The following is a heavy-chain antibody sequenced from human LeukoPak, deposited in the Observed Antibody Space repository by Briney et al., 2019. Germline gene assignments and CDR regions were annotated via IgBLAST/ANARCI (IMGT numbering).Heavy chain of an antibody. CDR2: INHSGST. CDR1: GGSFSGYY. V-gene: IGHV4-34*01. J-gene: IGHJ3*02. D-gene: IGHD6-19*01. Sequence: SETLSLTCAVYGGSFSGYYWSWIRQPPGKGLEWIGEINHSGSTNYNPSLKSRVTISVDTSKNQFSLKLSSVTAADTAVYYCARRSGWYAFDIWGQGTMVTVSS. CDR3: ARRSGWYAFDI.